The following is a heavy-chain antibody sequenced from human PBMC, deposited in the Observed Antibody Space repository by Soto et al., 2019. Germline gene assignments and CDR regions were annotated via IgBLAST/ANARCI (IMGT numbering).Heavy chain of an antibody. CDR3: AGGVRSGGYFSWFDP. Sequence: ASVKVSCKASGYTITGSYMHWVRQAPGQGLEWMGWINPNSGGTDYAQKFQGRVTMTRDTSISTAYMELSGLRSDDTAVYFFAGGVRSGGYFSWFDPWGQGTPVTVAS. CDR1: GYTITGSY. CDR2: INPNSGGT. J-gene: IGHJ5*02. V-gene: IGHV1-2*02. D-gene: IGHD1-26*01.